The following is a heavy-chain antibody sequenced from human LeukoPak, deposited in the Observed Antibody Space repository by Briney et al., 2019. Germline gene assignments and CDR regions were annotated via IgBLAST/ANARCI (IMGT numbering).Heavy chain of an antibody. CDR3: ARGGSISFYYYYMDV. Sequence: GGSLRLSCAASGFTVSGNYMSWVRQAPGKGLQWVSIIYSGGSTYYADSVKRRFTISRDNSKNTLYLQMNSLRAEDTAMYYCARGGSISFYYYYMDVWGKGTTVTVS. V-gene: IGHV3-66*02. CDR1: GFTVSGNY. D-gene: IGHD2-2*01. J-gene: IGHJ6*03. CDR2: IYSGGST.